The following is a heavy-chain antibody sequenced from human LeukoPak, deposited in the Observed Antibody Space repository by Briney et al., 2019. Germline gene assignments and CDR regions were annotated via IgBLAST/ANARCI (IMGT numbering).Heavy chain of an antibody. Sequence: GESLEISFEGSGYRFSNYWIGWVRPMPGKGLEWMGIIYPGDYETRYSPSFQGLVTISVDKSISTAYLQWSSVKASDTAMYYCAIPPGYCGNDCSFDHWGQGTLVTVSS. V-gene: IGHV5-51*01. CDR1: GYRFSNYW. J-gene: IGHJ4*02. CDR3: AIPPGYCGNDCSFDH. D-gene: IGHD2-21*02. CDR2: IYPGDYET.